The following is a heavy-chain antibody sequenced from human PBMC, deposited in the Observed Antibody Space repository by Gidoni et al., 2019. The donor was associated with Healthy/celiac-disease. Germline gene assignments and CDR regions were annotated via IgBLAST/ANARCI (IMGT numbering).Heavy chain of an antibody. D-gene: IGHD3-16*02. J-gene: IGHJ4*02. CDR2: IVWDDAK. Sequence: QVTLRESGPALVKPTQTLTLTCTFSGFSPSTSGMCVSWIRQPPGKALEWLGRIVWDDAKYYRTSLKTRLTISKDTSKNQVVLTMTNMAPVDTATYYCVAGGVIVDFDYWGKGTLVTGSS. V-gene: IGHV2-70*15. CDR1: GFSPSTSGMC. CDR3: VAGGVIVDFDY.